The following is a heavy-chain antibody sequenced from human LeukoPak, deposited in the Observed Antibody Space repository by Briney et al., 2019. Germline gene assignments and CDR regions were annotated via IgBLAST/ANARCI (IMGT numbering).Heavy chain of an antibody. Sequence: EASVKVSCKASGYTFTDNYIHWVRQAPGQGLEWMGWINPPSGGPMYAQKFQGRVTMTRDTSLSTAYVELNGLKSDDTAIYYCAREGIKIFGGWAPFDPWGQGTLVTVS. D-gene: IGHD3-3*01. CDR2: INPPSGGP. CDR3: AREGIKIFGGWAPFDP. J-gene: IGHJ5*02. CDR1: GYTFTDNY. V-gene: IGHV1-2*02.